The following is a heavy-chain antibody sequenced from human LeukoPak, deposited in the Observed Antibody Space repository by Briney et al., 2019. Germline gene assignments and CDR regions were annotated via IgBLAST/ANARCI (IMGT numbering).Heavy chain of an antibody. Sequence: SETLSLTCTVSGGSISSYYWSWIRQPAGKELEWIGRIYTSGSTNYNPSLKSRVTISVDTSKNQFSLKLSSVTAADTAIYYCARDNSVGDNAWWFDPWGQGTLVTISS. V-gene: IGHV4-4*07. CDR3: ARDNSVGDNAWWFDP. J-gene: IGHJ5*02. D-gene: IGHD1-26*01. CDR1: GGSISSYY. CDR2: IYTSGST.